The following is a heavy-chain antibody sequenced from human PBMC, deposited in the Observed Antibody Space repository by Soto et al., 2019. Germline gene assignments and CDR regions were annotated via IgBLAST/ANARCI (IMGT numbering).Heavy chain of an antibody. CDR3: ARSAAMVSRGYYYYGMDV. V-gene: IGHV3-30-3*01. D-gene: IGHD5-18*01. CDR2: ISYDGSNK. J-gene: IGHJ6*02. CDR1: GFTFSSYA. Sequence: PGGSLRLSCAASGFTFSSYAMHWVRQAPGKGLEWVAVISYDGSNKYYADSVKGRFTISRDNSKNTLYLQMNSLRAEDTAVYYCARSAAMVSRGYYYYGMDVWGQGTTVTVSS.